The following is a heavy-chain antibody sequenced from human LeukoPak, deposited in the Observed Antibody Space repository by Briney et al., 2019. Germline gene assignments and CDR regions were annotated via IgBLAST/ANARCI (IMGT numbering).Heavy chain of an antibody. D-gene: IGHD3-22*01. CDR3: ARDLGHYYYDSSGYYPCYFDY. CDR2: IIPILGTA. CDR1: GGTFSSYA. Sequence: SVKVSCKASGGTFSSYAISWVRQAPGQGLEWMGGIIPILGTANYAQKFQGRVTITADESTSTAYMELSSLRSEDTAVYYCARDLGHYYYDSSGYYPCYFDYWGQGTLVTVSS. V-gene: IGHV1-69*13. J-gene: IGHJ4*02.